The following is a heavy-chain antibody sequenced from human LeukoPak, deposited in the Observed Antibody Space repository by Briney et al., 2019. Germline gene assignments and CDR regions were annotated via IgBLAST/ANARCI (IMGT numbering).Heavy chain of an antibody. CDR1: GFTFSSYA. CDR3: AKSPGAAVQLDY. J-gene: IGHJ4*02. V-gene: IGHV3-23*01. D-gene: IGHD7-27*01. CDR2: ISGSGGST. Sequence: TGGSLRLSCAASGFTFSSYAMSWVRQAPGKGLEWVSAISGSGGSTYYADSVKGRFTISRDNSKNTLYLQMNSLRAEDTAVYYCAKSPGAAVQLDYWGQGTLVTVSS.